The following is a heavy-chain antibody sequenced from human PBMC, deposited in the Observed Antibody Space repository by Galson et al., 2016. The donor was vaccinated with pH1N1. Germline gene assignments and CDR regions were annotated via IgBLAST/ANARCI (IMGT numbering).Heavy chain of an antibody. Sequence: SVKVSCKASGGTFTNYDINWVRQAPGQGLEWMGGINPNIGSADYTRKFQDRVTITTDASTNTAYMEMSSLRSEDTAVYYCTQDLSSIVIGDWGQGTLVTVSS. J-gene: IGHJ4*01. CDR1: GGTFTNYD. CDR2: INPNIGSA. D-gene: IGHD2/OR15-2a*01. V-gene: IGHV1-69*05. CDR3: TQDLSSIVIGD.